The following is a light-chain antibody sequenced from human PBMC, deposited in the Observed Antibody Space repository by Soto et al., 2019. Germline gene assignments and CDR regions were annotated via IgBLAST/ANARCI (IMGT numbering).Light chain of an antibody. J-gene: IGLJ3*02. CDR3: ETWDSNTRM. Sequence: QSVLTQSSSASASLGSLVKLTCTLSSGHSSYIIAWHQQQPGKAPRYLMKLEGSGSYNKGSGVPDRFSGSSSGADRYLTISNLQFEDEADYYCETWDSNTRMFGGGTKLTVL. CDR2: LEGSGSY. CDR1: SGHSSYI. V-gene: IGLV4-60*02.